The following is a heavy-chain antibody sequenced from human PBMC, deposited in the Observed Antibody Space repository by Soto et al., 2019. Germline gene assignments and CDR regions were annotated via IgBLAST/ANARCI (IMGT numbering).Heavy chain of an antibody. Sequence: EVQLLESGGGLGQPGGSLRLSCSASGLGFTTYSMSWVRQPPGKGLEWVSGITGNGHNTYYAESVKGRFTISRANSKNTLYLQMDRLRAEAAAEYYCASHQGIYKYYFDYWGQGTLVTVSS. V-gene: IGHV3-23*01. CDR1: GLGFTTYS. D-gene: IGHD1-1*01. J-gene: IGHJ4*02. CDR3: ASHQGIYKYYFDY. CDR2: ITGNGHNT.